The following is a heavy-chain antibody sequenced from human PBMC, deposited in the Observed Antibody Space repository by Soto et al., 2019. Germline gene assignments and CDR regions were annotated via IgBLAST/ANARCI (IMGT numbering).Heavy chain of an antibody. CDR1: GGTLNSYA. CDR3: ARGTVTGSESNFYYYGMDV. J-gene: IGHJ6*02. Sequence: QVQLVQSGVEVKKPGSSVKVSCKASGGTLNSYAIDWVRQAPGQGLEWMGGIIPIFGNTYYAQRLQGRVKLTADESTRTAYMELSTLTSEDTAVYYCARGTVTGSESNFYYYGMDVWGQGTTVIVSS. V-gene: IGHV1-69*12. CDR2: IIPIFGNT. D-gene: IGHD1-1*01.